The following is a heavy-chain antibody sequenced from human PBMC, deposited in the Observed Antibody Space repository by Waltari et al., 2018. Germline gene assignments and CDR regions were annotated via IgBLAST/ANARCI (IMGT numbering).Heavy chain of an antibody. CDR3: ASTTTVTYLYYFDY. CDR2: IYYSGST. Sequence: QLQLQESGPGLVKPSETLSLTCTVSGGSISSSSYYWGWIRQPPGKGLEWIGSIYYSGSTYYNPSLKSRVTISVDTSKNQFSLKLSSVTAADTAVYYCASTTTVTYLYYFDYWGQGTLVTVSS. V-gene: IGHV4-39*07. CDR1: GGSISSSSYY. J-gene: IGHJ4*02. D-gene: IGHD4-17*01.